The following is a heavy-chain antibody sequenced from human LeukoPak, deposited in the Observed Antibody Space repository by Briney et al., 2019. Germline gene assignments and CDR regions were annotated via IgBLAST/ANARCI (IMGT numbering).Heavy chain of an antibody. CDR2: INPSGDTT. CDR3: ARDNSDTVKGDYSSTSYWWFDP. CDR1: GFTFSSYY. Sequence: ASVKVSCKASGFTFSSYYMHWVRQAPGQGLEWMGIINPSGDTTSHAQKFQGRVTMTRDTSTSTVYMEVSSLRSEDTAVYYCARDNSDTVKGDYSSTSYWWFDPWGQGTLVTVSS. J-gene: IGHJ5*02. D-gene: IGHD6-13*01. V-gene: IGHV1-46*01.